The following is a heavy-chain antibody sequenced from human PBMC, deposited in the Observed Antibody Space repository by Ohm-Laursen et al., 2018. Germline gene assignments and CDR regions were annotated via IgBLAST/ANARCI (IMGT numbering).Heavy chain of an antibody. Sequence: SLRLSCTAPGFTFSNYWMSWVRQTPGKGLEWVANIKQDGGEKNFADSVKGRFTISRDNAKNSLYLQMNSLRAEDTAVYYCARETATTGADFWGQGTLVTVSS. D-gene: IGHD4-17*01. CDR1: GFTFSNYW. CDR3: ARETATTGADF. V-gene: IGHV3-7*01. J-gene: IGHJ4*02. CDR2: IKQDGGEK.